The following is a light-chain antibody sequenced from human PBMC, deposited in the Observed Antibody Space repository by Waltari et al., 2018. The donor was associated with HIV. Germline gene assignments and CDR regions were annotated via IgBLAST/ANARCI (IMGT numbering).Light chain of an antibody. J-gene: IGLJ2*01. Sequence: QSALTQPASVSGSPGQSITISCTGTSSDVGSYNLVSCYQQHPGKAPKLMIYEVSKRPSVVSNRFSGSKSGNTASLTISGLQAEDEADYYCCSYAGSSTSHVVFGGGTKLTVL. V-gene: IGLV2-23*02. CDR3: CSYAGSSTSHVV. CDR2: EVS. CDR1: SSDVGSYNL.